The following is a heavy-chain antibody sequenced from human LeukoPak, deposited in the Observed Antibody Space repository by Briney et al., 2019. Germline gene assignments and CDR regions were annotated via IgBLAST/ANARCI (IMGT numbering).Heavy chain of an antibody. CDR1: GGSFSGYY. D-gene: IGHD3-9*01. CDR2: INHNGST. J-gene: IGHJ4*02. V-gene: IGHV4-34*01. Sequence: SETLSLTCTVYGGSFSGYYWSWIRQPPGKGLEWIGEINHNGSTNYNPSLKSRVTISVDTSKNQFSLKLSSVTAADTAVYYCARGQSSYYDILTGYFQEENYFDYWGQGTLVTVSS. CDR3: ARGQSSYYDILTGYFQEENYFDY.